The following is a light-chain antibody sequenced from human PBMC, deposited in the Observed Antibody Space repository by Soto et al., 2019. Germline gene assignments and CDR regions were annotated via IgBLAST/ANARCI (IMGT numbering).Light chain of an antibody. V-gene: IGLV1-51*01. CDR3: GSWDSSLSAYV. CDR1: SSNIGGNS. J-gene: IGLJ1*01. Sequence: QSVLTQPPSVSAAPGQRGTISFSGSSSNIGGNSVSWYQQLPGTAPKLLIYDDDKRPSGIPDRFSGSKSGTSATLGITGLQTGDEADHYCGSWDSSLSAYVFGTGTKVTVL. CDR2: DDD.